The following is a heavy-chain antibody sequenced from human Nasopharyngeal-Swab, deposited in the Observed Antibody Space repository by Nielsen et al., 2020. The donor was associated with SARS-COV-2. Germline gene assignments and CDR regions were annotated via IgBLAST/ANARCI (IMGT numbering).Heavy chain of an antibody. Sequence: GGSLRLSCAASGFTFSSYWMHWVRQAPGKGLVWVSRINSDGSSTSYADSVKGRFPISRDNAKNTLYLQMNSLRAEDTAVYYCARVAAAGTLYYYYYMDVWGKGTTVTVSS. CDR3: ARVAAAGTLYYYYYMDV. J-gene: IGHJ6*03. CDR1: GFTFSSYW. CDR2: INSDGSST. V-gene: IGHV3-74*01. D-gene: IGHD6-13*01.